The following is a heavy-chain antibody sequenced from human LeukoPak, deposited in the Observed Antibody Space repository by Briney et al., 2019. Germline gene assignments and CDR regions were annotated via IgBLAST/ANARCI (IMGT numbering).Heavy chain of an antibody. Sequence: KPSETLSLTCTVPGGSISSYYWSWIRQPPGKGLEWIGYIYYSGSTNYNPSLKSRVTISVDTSKNQFSLKLSSVTAADTAVYYCARGAAAIHYYDSSGYHPLGYWGQGTLVTVSS. CDR3: ARGAAAIHYYDSSGYHPLGY. D-gene: IGHD3-22*01. V-gene: IGHV4-59*01. CDR2: IYYSGST. J-gene: IGHJ4*02. CDR1: GGSISSYY.